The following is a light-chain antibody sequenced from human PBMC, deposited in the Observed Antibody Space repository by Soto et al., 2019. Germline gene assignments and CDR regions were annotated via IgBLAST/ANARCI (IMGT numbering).Light chain of an antibody. CDR3: CSYAGGSNV. CDR1: SSDVGSYKF. Sequence: QSALTQPASVSGSPGQSITISCTGTSSDVGSYKFVSWYQQYPGKAPKLMIYEGSKRPSGVSDRFSGSKSGNTASLTISGLQAEDEADYFCCSYAGGSNVFGAGTKVNVL. J-gene: IGLJ1*01. CDR2: EGS. V-gene: IGLV2-23*03.